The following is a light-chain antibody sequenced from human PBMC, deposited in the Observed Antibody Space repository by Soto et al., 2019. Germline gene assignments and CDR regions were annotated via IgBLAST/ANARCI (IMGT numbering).Light chain of an antibody. J-gene: IGLJ1*01. CDR2: EVS. Sequence: QSVLTQPPSASGSPGQSVTISCTGTSSDVGGYNYVSWYQQHPGKAPKLMIYEVSKRPSGVPDRFSGSKSGNTASLTVSGLQAEDEADYYCISYAGINLLYVFELGPSSPS. CDR1: SSDVGGYNY. V-gene: IGLV2-8*01. CDR3: ISYAGINLLYV.